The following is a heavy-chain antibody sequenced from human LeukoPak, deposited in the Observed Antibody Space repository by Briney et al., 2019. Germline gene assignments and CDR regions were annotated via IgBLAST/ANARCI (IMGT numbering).Heavy chain of an antibody. CDR3: AKVGDYGDYALDY. CDR2: ISYDGSYK. CDR1: GFTFSSYG. V-gene: IGHV3-30*18. J-gene: IGHJ4*02. D-gene: IGHD4-17*01. Sequence: TGGSLRLSCAASGFTFSSYGMHWVRQAPGKGLEWVAVISYDGSYKYYADSVKGRFTISRDNSKNTLYLQMNSLRAEDTAVYYCAKVGDYGDYALDYWGQGTQVTVSS.